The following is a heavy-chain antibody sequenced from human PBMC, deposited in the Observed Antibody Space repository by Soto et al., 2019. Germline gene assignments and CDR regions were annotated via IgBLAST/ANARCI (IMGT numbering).Heavy chain of an antibody. D-gene: IGHD5-18*01. J-gene: IGHJ4*02. CDR2: IWYDGSNK. V-gene: IGHV3-33*01. CDR1: GFTFSTYR. CDR3: GRDGALGDTAVVDS. Sequence: QVQLVESGGGVVQPGKSLRLSCAASGFTFSTYRMHWVRQAPGKGLEWVAVIWYDGSNKYHGDSLKGRFTISRDNSKNTLYLQINNLRAEDTAVYYCGRDGALGDTAVVDSWGQGTLVTVSS.